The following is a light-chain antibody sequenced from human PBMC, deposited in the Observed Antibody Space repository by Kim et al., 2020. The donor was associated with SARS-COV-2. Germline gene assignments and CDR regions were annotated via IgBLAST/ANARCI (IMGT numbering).Light chain of an antibody. CDR2: QDS. Sequence: SYELTQPPSVSVSPGQTASITCSGHKLGDKYACWYQQKPGQSHVLVIYQDSKRPSGIPERFSGSNSGNTATLTISGTQAMDEADYYCQAWDSSTGVFGGG. CDR3: QAWDSSTGV. V-gene: IGLV3-1*01. J-gene: IGLJ2*01. CDR1: KLGDKY.